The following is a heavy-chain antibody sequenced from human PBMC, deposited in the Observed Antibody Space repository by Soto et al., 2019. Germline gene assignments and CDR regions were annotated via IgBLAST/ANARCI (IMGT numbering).Heavy chain of an antibody. CDR1: GFTFSSYW. V-gene: IGHV3-74*01. D-gene: IGHD6-13*01. CDR3: ATLYSSSWYRYYYYGMDV. CDR2: INSDGSST. J-gene: IGHJ6*02. Sequence: PGGSLRLSCAASGFTFSSYWMHWVRQAPGKGLVWVSRINSDGSSTSYADSVKGRFTISRDNAKNTLYLQMNSLRAEDTAVYYCATLYSSSWYRYYYYGMDVWGQRTTVTVSS.